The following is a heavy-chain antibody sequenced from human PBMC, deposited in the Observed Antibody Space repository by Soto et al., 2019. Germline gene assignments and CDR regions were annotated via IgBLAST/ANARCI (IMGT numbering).Heavy chain of an antibody. J-gene: IGHJ6*02. CDR2: ISYDGSNK. V-gene: IGHV3-30-3*01. Sequence: GGSLRLSCAASGFTFSSYAMHWVRQAPGKGLEWVAVISYDGSNKYYADSVKGRFTISRDNSKNTLYLQMNSLRAEDTAVYYCARGLVRFLEWLTYYYYGMDVWGQGTTVTVSS. CDR3: ARGLVRFLEWLTYYYYGMDV. D-gene: IGHD3-3*01. CDR1: GFTFSSYA.